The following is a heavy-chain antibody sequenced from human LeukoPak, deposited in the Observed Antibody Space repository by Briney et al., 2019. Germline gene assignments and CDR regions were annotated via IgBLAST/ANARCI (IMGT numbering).Heavy chain of an antibody. V-gene: IGHV3-30*02. Sequence: GGSLRLSCDASGFTFSDYGMHWVRQAPGKGLEWVAFIRYNGQLQMYGDSVRGRFIISRDNSMNRMYLQLNNVRSEDTAVYYCGKDQAGGWGQGTLVTVSS. CDR3: GKDQAGG. J-gene: IGHJ4*02. D-gene: IGHD6-19*01. CDR1: GFTFSDYG. CDR2: IRYNGQLQ.